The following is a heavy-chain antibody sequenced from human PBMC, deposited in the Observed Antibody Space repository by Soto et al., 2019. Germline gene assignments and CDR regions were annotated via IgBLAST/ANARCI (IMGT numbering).Heavy chain of an antibody. D-gene: IGHD3-10*01. Sequence: QVQLQESGPGLVKPSQTLSLTCTVSGGSISSGGYYWSWIRQHPGKGLEWIGYIYYSGSTYYNPSLKSRVTISVDTSKNQFSLKLSSVTAADTAVYYCARDQSYLLWSGDYYYGMDVWGQGTTVTVSS. V-gene: IGHV4-31*03. CDR1: GGSISSGGYY. J-gene: IGHJ6*02. CDR3: ARDQSYLLWSGDYYYGMDV. CDR2: IYYSGST.